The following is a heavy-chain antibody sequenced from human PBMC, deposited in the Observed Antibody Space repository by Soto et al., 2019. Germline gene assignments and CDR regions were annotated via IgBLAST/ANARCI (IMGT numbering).Heavy chain of an antibody. Sequence: SETLSLTCTVSGGSISSGGYYWSWIRQHPGKGLEWIGYIYYSGSTYYNPSLKSRVTISVDTSKNQFSLKLSSVTAADTAVYYCARSSYDFLSGSRWFDPWRQGTLVTAS. CDR3: ARSSYDFLSGSRWFDP. CDR2: IYYSGST. CDR1: GGSISSGGYY. V-gene: IGHV4-31*03. J-gene: IGHJ5*02. D-gene: IGHD3-3*01.